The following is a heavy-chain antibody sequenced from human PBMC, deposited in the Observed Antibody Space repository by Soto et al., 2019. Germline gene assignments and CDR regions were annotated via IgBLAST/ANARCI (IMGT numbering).Heavy chain of an antibody. CDR3: SKASGSHSPPTN. D-gene: IGHD3-10*01. V-gene: IGHV3-9*01. J-gene: IGHJ4*02. CDR1: GFTFNDYA. Sequence: EVQLVESGGGLVQPGRSLRLSCAASGFTFNDYAMHWGRQATGKGLEWVSGISGNSASIGYAASVKGRFTISRDNDENSLFLQMSSLRAEDTALYYCSKASGSHSPPTNLGQGTLVTVSS. CDR2: ISGNSASI.